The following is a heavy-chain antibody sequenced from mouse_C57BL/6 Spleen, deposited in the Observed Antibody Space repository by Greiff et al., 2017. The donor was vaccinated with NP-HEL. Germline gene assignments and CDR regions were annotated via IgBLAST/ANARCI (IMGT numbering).Heavy chain of an antibody. D-gene: IGHD1-1*01. CDR3: ARPTYYYGSSYAMDY. J-gene: IGHJ4*01. CDR1: GFTFSSYT. Sequence: EVQRVESGGGLVKPGGSLKLSCAASGFTFSSYTLSWVRQTPEKRLEWVATICGGGGNTYYPASVKGRFTISRDNAKNTLYLQMSSLRSEETALYDCARPTYYYGSSYAMDYWGQGTSVTVSS. V-gene: IGHV5-9*01. CDR2: ICGGGGNT.